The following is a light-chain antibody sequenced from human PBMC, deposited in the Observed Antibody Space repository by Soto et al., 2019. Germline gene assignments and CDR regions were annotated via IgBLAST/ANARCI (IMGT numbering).Light chain of an antibody. CDR3: CSYAGSSTVI. V-gene: IGLV2-23*02. Sequence: QSALTQPASVSGSPGQSITISCTGTSSDVGNYNLVCWYQHHPGKAPKLMIYEVSKRPSGVSNRFSGSKSGNTASLTISGLQAEDEADYYCCSYAGSSTVIFGGGTKVTVL. CDR1: SSDVGNYNL. CDR2: EVS. J-gene: IGLJ2*01.